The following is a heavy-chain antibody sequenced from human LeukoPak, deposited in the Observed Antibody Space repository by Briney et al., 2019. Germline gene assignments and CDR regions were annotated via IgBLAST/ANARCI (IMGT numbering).Heavy chain of an antibody. J-gene: IGHJ4*02. CDR3: ARGYYYDSSGYKLLGQTFDY. Sequence: GGSLRLSCAASGFTVSNNYMSWVRQAPGKGLEYVSVIYSGGNTYYADSVKGRFSISRDNSKNTLYLQMNSLRAEDTAVYYCARGYYYDSSGYKLLGQTFDYWGQGTLVTVSS. CDR2: IYSGGNT. D-gene: IGHD3-22*01. CDR1: GFTVSNNY. V-gene: IGHV3-53*01.